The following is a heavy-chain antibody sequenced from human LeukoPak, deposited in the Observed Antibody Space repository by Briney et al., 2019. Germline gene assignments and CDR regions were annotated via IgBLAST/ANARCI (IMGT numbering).Heavy chain of an antibody. V-gene: IGHV3-33*01. CDR3: ARERVVRGYSGYDFDY. CDR2: IWFDGSNK. CDR1: RLDVSSYG. Sequence: GGGLTLVNAAVRLDVSSYGKECRCRGSANELEKKAVIWFDGSNKYYADSVKGRFTISRDNAKSTLYLQMNSLRAEDTAVYYCARERVVRGYSGYDFDYWGQGTLVIVSS. J-gene: IGHJ4*02. D-gene: IGHD5-12*01.